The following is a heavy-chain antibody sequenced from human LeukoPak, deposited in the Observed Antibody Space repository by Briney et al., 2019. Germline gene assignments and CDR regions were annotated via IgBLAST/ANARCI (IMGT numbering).Heavy chain of an antibody. CDR2: ISAYNGNT. J-gene: IGHJ6*03. Sequence: ASVKVSCKASGYTFTGYYMHWVRQAPGQGLEWMGWISAYNGNTNYAQKLQGRVTMTTDTSTSTAYMELRSLRSDDTAVYYCARDRRMDYFPYYYYYMDVWGKGTTVTVSS. CDR3: ARDRRMDYFPYYYYYMDV. V-gene: IGHV1-18*04. D-gene: IGHD2/OR15-2a*01. CDR1: GYTFTGYY.